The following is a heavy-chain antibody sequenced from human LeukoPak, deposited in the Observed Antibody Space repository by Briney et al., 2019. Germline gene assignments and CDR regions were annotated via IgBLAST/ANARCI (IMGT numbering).Heavy chain of an antibody. Sequence: GGSLRLSCAASGFILSSSGISWVRQAQGKGLEWVSGISDSGGSTYYADSVKGRFTISRDNSKNTLYLQMNSLRAEDTAVYYCAKGGAVSSKSITLIRGTRKYYYYMDVWGKGTTVTISS. D-gene: IGHD3-10*01. J-gene: IGHJ6*03. CDR3: AKGGAVSSKSITLIRGTRKYYYYMDV. V-gene: IGHV3-23*01. CDR1: GFILSSSG. CDR2: ISDSGGST.